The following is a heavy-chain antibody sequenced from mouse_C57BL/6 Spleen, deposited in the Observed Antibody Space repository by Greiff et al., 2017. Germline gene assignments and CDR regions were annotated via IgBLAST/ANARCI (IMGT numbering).Heavy chain of an antibody. J-gene: IGHJ4*01. CDR2: FYPGSGSI. V-gene: IGHV1-62-2*01. CDR3: ARHERGDYYGSSDAMDY. Sequence: VQVVESGAELVKPGASVKLSCKASGYTFTEYTIHWVKQRSGQGLEWIGWFYPGSGSIKYNEKFKDKATLTADKSSSTVYMELSRLTSEDSAVYFCARHERGDYYGSSDAMDYWGQGTSVTVSS. D-gene: IGHD1-1*01. CDR1: GYTFTEYT.